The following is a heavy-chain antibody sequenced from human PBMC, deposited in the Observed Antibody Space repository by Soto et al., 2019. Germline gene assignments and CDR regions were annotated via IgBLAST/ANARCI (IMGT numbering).Heavy chain of an antibody. J-gene: IGHJ6*03. CDR1: GFTFDDYA. V-gene: IGHV3-9*01. D-gene: IGHD6-6*01. Sequence: GGSLRLSCAASGFTFDDYAMHWVRQAPGKGLEWVSGISWNSGSIGYADSVKGRFTISRDNAKNSLYLQMNSLRAEDTALYYCAKAIAARPIWYYYYMDVWGKGTTVTISS. CDR2: ISWNSGSI. CDR3: AKAIAARPIWYYYYMDV.